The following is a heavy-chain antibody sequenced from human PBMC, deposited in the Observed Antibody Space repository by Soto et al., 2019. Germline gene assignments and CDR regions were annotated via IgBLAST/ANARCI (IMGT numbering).Heavy chain of an antibody. Sequence: SETLSLTCAVSGGSISSGGYSWSWIRQPPGKGLEWIGYIYHSGSTYYHPSLKSRVTISVDRSKNQFSLKLSAVTAADTAVYYCARAGPYYDILTGPGSWFDPWGQGALVTVSS. D-gene: IGHD3-9*01. V-gene: IGHV4-30-2*01. CDR2: IYHSGST. CDR1: GGSISSGGYS. J-gene: IGHJ5*02. CDR3: ARAGPYYDILTGPGSWFDP.